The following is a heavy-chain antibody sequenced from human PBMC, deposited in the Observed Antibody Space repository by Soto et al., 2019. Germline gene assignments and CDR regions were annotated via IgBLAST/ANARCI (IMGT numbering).Heavy chain of an antibody. D-gene: IGHD3-3*01. CDR2: INPNSGGT. CDR1: GYTFTGYY. Sequence: QVQLVQSGAEVKKPGASVKVSCKASGYTFTGYYMHWVRQAPGQGLEWMGWINPNSGGTNYAQKFQGRVTMTRDTSISTAYMELSRLRSDDTAVYYCARDQVLGFLEWLYPGYYYYGMDVWGQGTTVTVSS. J-gene: IGHJ6*02. V-gene: IGHV1-2*02. CDR3: ARDQVLGFLEWLYPGYYYYGMDV.